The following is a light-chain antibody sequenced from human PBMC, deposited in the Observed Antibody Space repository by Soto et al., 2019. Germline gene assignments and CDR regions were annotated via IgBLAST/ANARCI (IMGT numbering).Light chain of an antibody. CDR1: SSDVGSYNL. CDR2: EGG. CDR3: CSYAGSSTLYV. Sequence: QSALTQPASVSGSPGQSITISCTGTSSDVGSYNLVSWYQQHPGKAPKLMIYEGGKRPSGVSNRFSGSKSGNTAPLTISGLQAEDDADYYCCSYAGSSTLYVFGTGTKVTVL. J-gene: IGLJ1*01. V-gene: IGLV2-23*01.